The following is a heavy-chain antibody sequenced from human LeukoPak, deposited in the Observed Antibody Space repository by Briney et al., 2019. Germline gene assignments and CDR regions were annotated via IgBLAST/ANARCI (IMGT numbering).Heavy chain of an antibody. J-gene: IGHJ4*02. V-gene: IGHV3-74*01. CDR3: GRSTTAAPGY. CDR2: INGDGSST. Sequence: AGGSLRLSCAASGFTFSSYEMNWVRQAPGKGLVWVSRINGDGSSTNYADSVKGRFTISRDNAKNTLYLQMNGLRAEDTAVYFCGRSTTAAPGYWGQGTLVTVSS. CDR1: GFTFSSYE. D-gene: IGHD4-17*01.